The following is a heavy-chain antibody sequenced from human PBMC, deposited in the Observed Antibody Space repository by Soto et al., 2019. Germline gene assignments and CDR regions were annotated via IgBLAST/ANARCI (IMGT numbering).Heavy chain of an antibody. D-gene: IGHD6-13*01. Sequence: EVQLLESGGGLVQPGGSLRLSCAASELTFSNFAMSWVRQAPGKGLEWVSAIGTSGGDTYYADSVKGRFTISRDNSKNTLYLQLSSLRAEDTAVYYAIKSSRTLGDSWGQGALVTVSS. CDR3: IKSSRTLGDS. J-gene: IGHJ4*02. CDR1: ELTFSNFA. CDR2: IGTSGGDT. V-gene: IGHV3-23*01.